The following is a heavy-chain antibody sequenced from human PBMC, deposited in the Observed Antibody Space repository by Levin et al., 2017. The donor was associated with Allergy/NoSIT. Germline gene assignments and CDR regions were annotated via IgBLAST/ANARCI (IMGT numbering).Heavy chain of an antibody. Sequence: PGGSLRLSCTVSGGSISSSSYYWGWIRQPPGKGLEWIGNIYYTGSTYYNPSLKSRVTVSVDTSKNQFSLKLSSVTAADTAVYYCARGSHYDILTGYWHAFDIWGQGTMVTVSS. CDR3: ARGSHYDILTGYWHAFDI. CDR2: IYYTGST. CDR1: GGSISSSSYY. V-gene: IGHV4-39*01. J-gene: IGHJ3*02. D-gene: IGHD3-9*01.